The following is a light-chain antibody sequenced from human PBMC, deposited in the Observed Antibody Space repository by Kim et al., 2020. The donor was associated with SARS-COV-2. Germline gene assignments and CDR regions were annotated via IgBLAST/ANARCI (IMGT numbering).Light chain of an antibody. Sequence: SYELTQPPSVSVSPGQTVSITCSGDKLGDKYACWYQQKPGQSPVLIIYEDIKRPSRIPERFSGSNSGNTATLTISGTQAMDEADYYCQAWDSSTAVFGGGTQLTVL. CDR2: EDI. CDR1: KLGDKY. V-gene: IGLV3-1*01. CDR3: QAWDSSTAV. J-gene: IGLJ2*01.